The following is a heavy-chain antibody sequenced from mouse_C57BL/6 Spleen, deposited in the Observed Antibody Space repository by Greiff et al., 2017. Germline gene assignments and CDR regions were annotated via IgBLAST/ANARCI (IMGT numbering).Heavy chain of an antibody. CDR2: INPGSGGT. Sequence: VQLQQSGAELVRPGTSVKVSCKASGYAFTNYLIGWVKQRPGQGLEWIGVINPGSGGTNYNEKFKGKATLTADKSSSTAYMQLSSLTSEDAAVYFCARSEGGFAYWGQGTLVTVSA. CDR1: GYAFTNYL. CDR3: ARSEGGFAY. V-gene: IGHV1-54*01. J-gene: IGHJ3*01.